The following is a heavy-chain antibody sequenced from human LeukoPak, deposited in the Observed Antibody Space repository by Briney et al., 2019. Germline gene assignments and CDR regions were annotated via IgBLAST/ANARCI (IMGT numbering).Heavy chain of an antibody. D-gene: IGHD6-13*01. V-gene: IGHV1-8*01. CDR3: ARENVNRGSSWGYDYFGMDV. CDR2: MNPYSGIT. Sequence: ASVKVSCKASGYTFTSSYDIKWVRQAPGQGLEWMGWMNPYSGITGYTQKFQGRVTMTRDTSISTAYMELSSLTSEDTAVYFCARENVNRGSSWGYDYFGMDVWGQGTAVTVSS. CDR1: GYTFTSSYD. J-gene: IGHJ6*02.